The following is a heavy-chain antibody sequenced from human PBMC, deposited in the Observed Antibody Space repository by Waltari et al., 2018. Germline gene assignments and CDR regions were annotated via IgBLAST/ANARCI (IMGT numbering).Heavy chain of an antibody. D-gene: IGHD4-17*01. V-gene: IGHV4-59*11. CDR3: ASDYGDLNYFDY. J-gene: IGHJ4*02. CDR2: IYYSGST. CDR1: GGSISSHY. Sequence: QVQLQESGPGLVKPSETLSLTCTVSGGSISSHYWSWLRQPPGKGLEWIGYIYYSGSTNYNPALKSRVTISVDTSKNQFSLKLSSVTAADTAVYYCASDYGDLNYFDYWGQGTLVTVSS.